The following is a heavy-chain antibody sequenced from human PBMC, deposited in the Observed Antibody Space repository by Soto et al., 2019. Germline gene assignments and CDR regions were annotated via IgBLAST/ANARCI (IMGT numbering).Heavy chain of an antibody. Sequence: QVQLQESGPGLVKPSETLSLTCTVSGGSISSYYWSWIRQPPGKGLEWIGYIYYSGSTNYNPSLKSRVTISVDTSKNQFSLKLSSVTAADTAVYYCAREKVPADPMGPNWFDPWGQGILVTDSS. CDR2: IYYSGST. CDR3: AREKVPADPMGPNWFDP. J-gene: IGHJ5*02. V-gene: IGHV4-59*12. D-gene: IGHD2-2*01. CDR1: GGSISSYY.